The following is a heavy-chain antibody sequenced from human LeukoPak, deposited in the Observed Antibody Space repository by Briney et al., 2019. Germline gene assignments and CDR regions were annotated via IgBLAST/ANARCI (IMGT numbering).Heavy chain of an antibody. J-gene: IGHJ4*02. CDR2: ITSYSEYI. D-gene: IGHD1-26*01. Sequence: GGSLRLSCAASGFIFSTYTMNWVRQAPGRGLEWVSSITSYSEYIYYSDSVRGRFTISRDNGKVSLYLQMNSLRAEDTAVYYCATSRLPVNRGSYYGGFDYWGQGALVTVSS. V-gene: IGHV3-21*01. CDR1: GFIFSTYT. CDR3: ATSRLPVNRGSYYGGFDY.